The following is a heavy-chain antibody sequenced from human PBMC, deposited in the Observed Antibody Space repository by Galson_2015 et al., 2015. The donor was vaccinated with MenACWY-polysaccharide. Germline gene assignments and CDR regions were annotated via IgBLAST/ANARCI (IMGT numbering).Heavy chain of an antibody. D-gene: IGHD3-3*01. V-gene: IGHV1-18*01. J-gene: IGHJ5*02. CDR3: ARVYDFWSGYYAVGFDP. Sequence: SVKVSCKASGYSFHNYGFTWVRQAPGLGLEWMGWISPYNANTNYAQKLQGRVTMTTDTSTRTAYMELRNLRSDDTAVYYCARVYDFWSGYYAVGFDPWGQGTLVTVSS. CDR2: ISPYNANT. CDR1: GYSFHNYG.